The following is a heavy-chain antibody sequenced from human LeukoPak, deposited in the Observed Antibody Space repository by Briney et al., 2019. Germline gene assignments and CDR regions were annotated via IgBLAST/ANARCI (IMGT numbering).Heavy chain of an antibody. V-gene: IGHV4-30-2*01. CDR1: GGSISSGGYS. J-gene: IGHJ4*02. CDR2: IHHSGST. Sequence: SETLSLTCAVSGGSISSGGYSWSWIRQPPGKGLEWIGYIHHSGSTYYNPSLKSRVTISVDRSKNQFSLKLSSVTAADTAVYYCASGRYAYDYWGQGTLVTVSS. CDR3: ASGRYAYDY. D-gene: IGHD3-16*01.